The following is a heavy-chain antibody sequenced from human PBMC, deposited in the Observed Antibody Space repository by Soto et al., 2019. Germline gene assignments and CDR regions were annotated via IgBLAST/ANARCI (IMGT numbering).Heavy chain of an antibody. J-gene: IGHJ4*02. V-gene: IGHV3-23*01. Sequence: EVQLLESGGDLVQPGGSLRLSCAASGFTFSSYAMSWVRQAPGKGLEWVSTFSGLGDTYYADSVKGRFTVSRDDSKNTLFLNMNSLRAADTAIYYCAKDWVGGSNKYYFEYWGQGTLVTVSS. CDR2: FSGLGDT. D-gene: IGHD1-26*01. CDR3: AKDWVGGSNKYYFEY. CDR1: GFTFSSYA.